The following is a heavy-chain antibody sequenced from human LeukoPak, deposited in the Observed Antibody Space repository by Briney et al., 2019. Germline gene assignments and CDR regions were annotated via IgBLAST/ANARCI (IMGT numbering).Heavy chain of an antibody. V-gene: IGHV1-46*01. CDR3: ARDLSGYLFDY. CDR2: INPSGGST. J-gene: IGHJ4*02. Sequence: ASVKVSCKASGYTSTSYYMHWVRQAPGQGLEWMGIINPSGGSTSYAQKFQGRVTMTRDTSTSTVYMELSSQRSEDTAVYYCARDLSGYLFDYWGQGTLVTVSS. D-gene: IGHD6-13*01. CDR1: GYTSTSYY.